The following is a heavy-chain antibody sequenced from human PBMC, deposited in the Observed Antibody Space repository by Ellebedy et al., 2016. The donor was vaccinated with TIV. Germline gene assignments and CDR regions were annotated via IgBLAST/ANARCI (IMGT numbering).Heavy chain of an antibody. CDR2: INPVSGGT. J-gene: IGHJ1*01. CDR1: GYTFTSYW. CDR3: ARGTKSSSSS. D-gene: IGHD6-6*01. V-gene: IGHV1-2*02. Sequence: ASVKVSXXASGYTFTSYWLHWVRQAPGQGLEWMGWINPVSGGTNYAQKFQGRVSMTRDTAISTAYLELSSLTSDDTAVYFCARGTKSSSSSWGQGTRVTVSS.